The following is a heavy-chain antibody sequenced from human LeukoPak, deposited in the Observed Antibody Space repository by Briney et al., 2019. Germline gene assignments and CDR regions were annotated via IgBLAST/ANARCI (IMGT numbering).Heavy chain of an antibody. D-gene: IGHD2/OR15-2a*01. CDR1: GYSISSGYY. CDR3: ASIPFYGPTDYYYYYYMDV. V-gene: IGHV4-38-2*02. Sequence: PSETLSLTCTVSGYSISSGYYWGWIRQPPGKGLEWIGSIYHSGSTYYNPSLKSRVTISVDTSKNQFSLKLSSVTAADTAAYYCASIPFYGPTDYYYYYYMDVWGKGTTVTVSS. CDR2: IYHSGST. J-gene: IGHJ6*03.